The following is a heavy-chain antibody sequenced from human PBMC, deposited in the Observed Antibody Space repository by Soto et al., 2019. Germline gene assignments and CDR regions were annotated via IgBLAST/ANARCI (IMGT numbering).Heavy chain of an antibody. Sequence: EVQLLESGGGLVQPGGSLRLSCAASGFTFGNYAINWVRQAPGKALEWVSSISGSGASTFYADSVKGRFTVSRDNSQNTLSLQMTSLRVEDTAVYYCPRSARPRSSYFDSWGQGTLVTVSS. D-gene: IGHD6-6*01. V-gene: IGHV3-23*01. CDR3: PRSARPRSSYFDS. J-gene: IGHJ4*02. CDR2: ISGSGAST. CDR1: GFTFGNYA.